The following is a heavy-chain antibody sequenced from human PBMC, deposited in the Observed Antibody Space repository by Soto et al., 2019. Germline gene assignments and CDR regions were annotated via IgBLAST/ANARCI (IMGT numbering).Heavy chain of an antibody. J-gene: IGHJ4*02. CDR3: ARQPLAYFDD. CDR2: IYSGGRT. D-gene: IGHD6-13*01. CDR1: GFTVRSNY. Sequence: EVQLVESGGGLIQPGGSLRLSCAASGFTVRSNYMGWVRQAPGRGLEWVSSIYSGGRTYYADSVEGRFTISRDNSKNTLYLQMNSLRDEDTAVYYGARQPLAYFDDWGQGTLVTVSS. V-gene: IGHV3-53*01.